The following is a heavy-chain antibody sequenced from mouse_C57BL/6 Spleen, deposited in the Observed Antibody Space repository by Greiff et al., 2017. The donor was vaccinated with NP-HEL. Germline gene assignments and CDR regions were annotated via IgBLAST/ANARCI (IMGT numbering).Heavy chain of an antibody. J-gene: IGHJ3*01. CDR2: IYPGSGNT. Sequence: VQLQQSGAELVRPGASVKLSCKASGYTFTDYYINWVKQRPGQGLEWIARIYPGSGNTYYNEKFKGKATLTAEKSSSTAYMQLSSLTSEDSAVYFCAREGITTRGFAYWGQGTLVTVSA. V-gene: IGHV1-76*01. D-gene: IGHD1-1*01. CDR3: AREGITTRGFAY. CDR1: GYTFTDYY.